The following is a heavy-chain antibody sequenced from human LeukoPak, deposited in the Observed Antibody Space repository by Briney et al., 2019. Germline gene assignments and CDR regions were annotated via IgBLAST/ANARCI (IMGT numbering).Heavy chain of an antibody. D-gene: IGHD3-22*01. J-gene: IGHJ4*02. CDR3: ARGGSVSGYYTTY. CDR1: GFTFSSYW. V-gene: IGHV3-74*01. CDR2: INTDGSTS. Sequence: GGSLRLSCVASGFTFSSYWMHWVRQPPGKGPVWVSRINTDGSTSSYADSVKGRFTISRDNARNSLYLQMNSLRAEDTAVYYCARGGSVSGYYTTYWGQGTMVADSS.